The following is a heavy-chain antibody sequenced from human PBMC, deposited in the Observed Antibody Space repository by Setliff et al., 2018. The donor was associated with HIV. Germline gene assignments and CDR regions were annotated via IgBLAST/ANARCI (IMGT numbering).Heavy chain of an antibody. CDR1: GDSISSDFY. D-gene: IGHD3-22*01. V-gene: IGHV4-38-2*02. Sequence: ETLSLTCTVSGDSISSDFYWGWIRQPPGKGLEWIASIYHSGNTYYMPSLQSRVTISVDTSKNQFSLNLTSVTAADTAVYYCASRIYYYDSNNFLREEGFDPWGQGTLVTVSS. CDR3: ASRIYYYDSNNFLREEGFDP. J-gene: IGHJ5*02. CDR2: IYHSGNT.